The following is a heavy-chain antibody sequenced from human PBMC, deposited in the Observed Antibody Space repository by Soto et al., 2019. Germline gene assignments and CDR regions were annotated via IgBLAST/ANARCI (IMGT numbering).Heavy chain of an antibody. J-gene: IGHJ4*02. CDR2: IYNSGKT. D-gene: IGHD2-21*01. Sequence: SETLSLTCTVSGGSISSYYWSWIRQPPGKGLEWIGYIYNSGKTNYNPPLKSRVTMSIDTSKSQFSLNLTSVTAADTAVYYCARCVVRRVIPMFDYWGQGALVTVSS. V-gene: IGHV4-59*01. CDR1: GGSISSYY. CDR3: ARCVVRRVIPMFDY.